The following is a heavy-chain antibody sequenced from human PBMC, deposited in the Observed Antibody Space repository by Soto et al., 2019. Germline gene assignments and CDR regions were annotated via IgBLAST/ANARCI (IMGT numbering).Heavy chain of an antibody. CDR2: IKSKTDGGTT. Sequence: GGSLRLSCAASGFTFSNAWMSWVRQAPGKGLEWVGRIKSKTDGGTTDYAAPVKGRFTISSDDSKNTLDLQMNSLKTEDTAVYYCTPHSSGWYAYTYWGQGTLVTVSS. J-gene: IGHJ4*02. CDR3: TPHSSGWYAYTY. D-gene: IGHD6-19*01. V-gene: IGHV3-15*01. CDR1: GFTFSNAW.